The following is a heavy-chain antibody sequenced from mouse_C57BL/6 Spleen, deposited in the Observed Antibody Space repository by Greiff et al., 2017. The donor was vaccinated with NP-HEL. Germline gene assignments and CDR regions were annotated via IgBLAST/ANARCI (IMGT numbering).Heavy chain of an antibody. J-gene: IGHJ4*01. CDR1: GYAFSSSW. CDR3: AKGGTAFYAMDY. V-gene: IGHV1-82*01. D-gene: IGHD1-2*01. CDR2: IYPGDGDT. Sequence: VQLQQSGPELVKPGASVKISCKASGYAFSSSWMNWVKQRPGKGLEWIGRIYPGDGDTNYNGKFKGKATLTADKSSSTAYMQLSSLTSEDSAVYCWAKGGTAFYAMDYWGQGTAVTVSS.